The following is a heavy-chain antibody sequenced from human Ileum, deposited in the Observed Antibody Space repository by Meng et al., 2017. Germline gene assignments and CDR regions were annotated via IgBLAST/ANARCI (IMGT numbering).Heavy chain of an antibody. Sequence: GGSLRLSRVASGFTFGDYEMNWVRQAPGKGLEWISHIFNTGSPTYYIDSVEGRFVISRDNAKSSLFLQMNSLRVEDTAVYYCVRGRGPHFSWGQGTQVTVSS. J-gene: IGHJ4*02. CDR2: IFNTGSPT. CDR1: GFTFGDYE. D-gene: IGHD2/OR15-2a*01. V-gene: IGHV3-48*03. CDR3: VRGRGPHFS.